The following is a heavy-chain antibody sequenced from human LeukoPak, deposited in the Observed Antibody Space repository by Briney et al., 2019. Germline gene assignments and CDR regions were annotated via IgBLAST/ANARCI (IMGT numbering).Heavy chain of an antibody. V-gene: IGHV3-30*04. CDR1: EITFSSYT. J-gene: IGHJ4*02. D-gene: IGHD3-10*01. CDR3: AKGRITMVRGEIDY. CDR2: ISYDGSNK. Sequence: QSGGSLRLPCAASEITFSSYTIHWVRQAPGRGLEWVAVISYDGSNKYYADSVKGRFTISRDNSKNTLYLQMNSLRAEDTAVYYCAKGRITMVRGEIDYWGQGTLVTVSS.